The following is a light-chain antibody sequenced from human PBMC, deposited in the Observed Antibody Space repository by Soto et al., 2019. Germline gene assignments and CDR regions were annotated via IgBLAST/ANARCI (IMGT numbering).Light chain of an antibody. CDR1: QSVSSN. CDR3: QQDNNWPPA. CDR2: GAS. Sequence: EILMTQSPATLSVSPGERATLSCRASQSVSSNLAWYQQKPGQAPRLLIFGASTKATGLPARFSGSGSGTDSTHTISNLQSEDFALYYCQQDNNWPPAFGQGTTVEVK. J-gene: IGKJ1*01. V-gene: IGKV3-15*01.